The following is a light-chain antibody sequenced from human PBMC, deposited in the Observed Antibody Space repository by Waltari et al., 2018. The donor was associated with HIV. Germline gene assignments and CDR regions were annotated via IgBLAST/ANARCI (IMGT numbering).Light chain of an antibody. Sequence: QSVLTQPPSVSGAPGQRVTVSCSGSSSSIGSGYVCWYQQLPGAAPKLVIYRNEQRPSGVPDRFSGSKSGTSASLAISGLRSEDEAVYYCGAWNGRPSGPVFGGGTKLTVL. CDR1: SSSIGSGY. V-gene: IGLV1-47*01. CDR2: RNE. CDR3: GAWNGRPSGPV. J-gene: IGLJ3*02.